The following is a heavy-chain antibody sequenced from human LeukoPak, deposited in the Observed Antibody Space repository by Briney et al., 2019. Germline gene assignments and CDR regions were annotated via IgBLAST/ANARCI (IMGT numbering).Heavy chain of an antibody. D-gene: IGHD5-18*01. CDR3: ARVGIQLCFDY. CDR1: GFTFSSYS. CDR2: ISSSSTI. J-gene: IGHJ4*02. V-gene: IGHV3-48*01. Sequence: GGSLRLSCAASGFTFSSYSMNWVRQAPGKGLEWVSYISSSSTIYYADSVKGRFTISRDNSKNTLYLQMNSLRAEDTAVYYCARVGIQLCFDYWGQGTLVTVSS.